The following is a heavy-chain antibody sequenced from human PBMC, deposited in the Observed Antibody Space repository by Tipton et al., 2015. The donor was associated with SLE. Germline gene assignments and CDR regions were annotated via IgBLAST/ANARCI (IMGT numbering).Heavy chain of an antibody. CDR2: INHSGST. D-gene: IGHD2-2*03. V-gene: IGHV4-34*01. Sequence: TLSITCAVSGASFSGYYWSWIRQPPGKGLEWIGEINHSGSTNYNPSLKSRVTISVDTSKNQFSLKVSSVTAADTAVYYCARSPGFWYIDVWGKGTTVTVSS. CDR1: GASFSGYY. J-gene: IGHJ6*03. CDR3: ARSPGFWYIDV.